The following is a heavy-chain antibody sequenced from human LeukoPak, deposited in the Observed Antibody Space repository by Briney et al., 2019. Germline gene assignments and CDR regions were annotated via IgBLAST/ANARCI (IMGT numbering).Heavy chain of an antibody. D-gene: IGHD2-15*01. CDR2: INPADSNT. CDR3: ARRYCSGGTCYFFDY. J-gene: IGHJ4*02. CDR1: GYSLTSHR. V-gene: IGHV5-51*01. Sequence: RGESLKISCKGSGYSLTSHRIAWVRQMPGKGLEWVGIINPADSNTRYSPSFQGQVTISADKSITTAYLQWSSLKASDTAMYYCARRYCSGGTCYFFDYWGQGTLVTVSS.